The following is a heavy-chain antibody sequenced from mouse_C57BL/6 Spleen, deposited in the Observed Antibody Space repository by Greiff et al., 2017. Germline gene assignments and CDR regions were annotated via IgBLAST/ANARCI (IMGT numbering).Heavy chain of an antibody. Sequence: QVQLKESGAELVRPGTSVKVSCKASGYAFTHYLIEWVKQRPGQGLEWIGVINPGSGGTNYNEKFKGKATLTADKSSSTAYMQRSSLTSEYSAVYFCARSSNFYYAMDYWGQGTSVTVSS. CDR3: ARSSNFYYAMDY. D-gene: IGHD2-5*01. CDR2: INPGSGGT. J-gene: IGHJ4*01. CDR1: GYAFTHYL. V-gene: IGHV1-54*01.